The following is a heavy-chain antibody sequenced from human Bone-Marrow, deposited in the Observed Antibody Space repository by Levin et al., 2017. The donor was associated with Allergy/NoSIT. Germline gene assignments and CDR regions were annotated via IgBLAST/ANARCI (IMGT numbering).Heavy chain of an antibody. J-gene: IGHJ4*02. D-gene: IGHD1-1*01. CDR1: GYFFASFW. CDR2: IDPSDSFT. Sequence: GESLKISCEGSGYFFASFWISWVRQVPGKGLEWMGRIDPSDSFTTYSPSFQGHVTISVDTSVYKAYLQWSGLRASDTAIYYCARHGIRGNSMDHWGQGTLVAVSS. CDR3: ARHGIRGNSMDH. V-gene: IGHV5-10-1*01.